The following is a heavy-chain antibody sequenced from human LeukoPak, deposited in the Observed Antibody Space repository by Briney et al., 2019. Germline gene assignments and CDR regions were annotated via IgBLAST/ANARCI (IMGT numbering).Heavy chain of an antibody. Sequence: GGSLRLSCAASGSTFSNAWMSWVRQAPGKGLEWVGRIKSKTDGGTTDYAAPVKGRFIVSRDDSKNTLYLQMNSLRTEDTAVYFCTKDIGYFDYWGRGTLVTVSS. J-gene: IGHJ4*02. CDR1: GSTFSNAW. V-gene: IGHV3-15*01. CDR3: TKDIGYFDY. CDR2: IKSKTDGGTT.